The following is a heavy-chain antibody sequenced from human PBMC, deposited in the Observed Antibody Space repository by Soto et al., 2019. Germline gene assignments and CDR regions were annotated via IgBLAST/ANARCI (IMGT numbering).Heavy chain of an antibody. CDR2: ISYDGSNK. D-gene: IGHD4-4*01. J-gene: IGHJ4*01. V-gene: IGHV3-30*03. CDR1: GFTFSSYG. Sequence: PGGSLGLSCAASGFTFSSYGMHWVRQAPGKGLEWVAVISYDGSNKYYADSVKGRFTISRDNSKNTLYLQMNSLRAEDTAVYYCARGRCTVNQYYFDYWGKRNLV. CDR3: ARGRCTVNQYYFDY.